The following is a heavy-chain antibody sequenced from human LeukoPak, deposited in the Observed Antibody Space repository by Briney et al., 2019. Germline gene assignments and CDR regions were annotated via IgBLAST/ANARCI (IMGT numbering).Heavy chain of an antibody. CDR2: INAGNGDT. Sequence: ASVKVSCKASGYTFTNYAVNWLRQAPGQRLEWMGWINAGNGDTKFSQNYQARVTITRDASASTVYMELSSLRSEDTAVYYCARAYDFPDYWGQGTLVTVSS. CDR3: ARAYDFPDY. V-gene: IGHV1-3*01. J-gene: IGHJ4*02. D-gene: IGHD3-3*01. CDR1: GYTFTNYA.